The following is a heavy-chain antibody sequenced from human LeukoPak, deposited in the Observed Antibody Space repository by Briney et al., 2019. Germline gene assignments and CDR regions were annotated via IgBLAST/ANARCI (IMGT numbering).Heavy chain of an antibody. V-gene: IGHV3-74*01. CDR1: GFTFDDYG. J-gene: IGHJ3*02. CDR2: INSDGSST. CDR3: ARDGGSSDAFDI. D-gene: IGHD1-26*01. Sequence: GGSLRLSCAASGFTFDDYGMNWVRQAPGKGLVWVSRINSDGSSTSYADSVKGRFTISRDNAKNTLYLQMNSLRAEDTAVYYCARDGGSSDAFDIWGQGTMVTVSS.